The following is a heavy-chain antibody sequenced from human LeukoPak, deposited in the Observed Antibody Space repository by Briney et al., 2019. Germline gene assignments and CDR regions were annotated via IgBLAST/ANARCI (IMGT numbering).Heavy chain of an antibody. J-gene: IGHJ4*02. CDR2: INPNSGGT. D-gene: IGHD3-10*01. CDR3: AREYAATYYYGSGRGYYFDY. Sequence: ASVKVSCKASGYTFTGYYTHWARQAPGQGLEWMGWINPNSGGTNYAQKFQGRVTMTRDTSISTAYMELSRLRSDDTAVYYCAREYAATYYYGSGRGYYFDYWGQGTLVTVSS. V-gene: IGHV1-2*02. CDR1: GYTFTGYY.